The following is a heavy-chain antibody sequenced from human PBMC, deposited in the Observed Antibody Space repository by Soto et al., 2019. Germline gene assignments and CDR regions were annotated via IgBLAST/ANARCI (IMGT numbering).Heavy chain of an antibody. CDR3: ATVGFGGSPQ. J-gene: IGHJ1*01. V-gene: IGHV4-39*01. D-gene: IGHD3-10*01. Sequence: QLQLQESGPGLVKPSETLSLTCTVSGGSISSSSYYWGWIRQPPGKGLEWIGSIYYSGSTYYNPSLKHRVTLAVERSNSQLALNLISATAADTAGYPSATVGFGGSPQWGQGNLVTASS. CDR2: IYYSGST. CDR1: GGSISSSSYY.